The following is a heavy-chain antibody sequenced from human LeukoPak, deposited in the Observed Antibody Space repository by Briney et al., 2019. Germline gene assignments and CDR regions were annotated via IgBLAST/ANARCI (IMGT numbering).Heavy chain of an antibody. CDR3: ARDHGHKSVDY. D-gene: IGHD2-21*01. J-gene: IGHJ4*02. CDR2: ISAYNGNT. Sequence: ASVKVSCKASGYTFSYYGISWLRQAPGQGLEWMGWISAYNGNTNYAQKLQGRVTMTTDTSTSTLYMEVRSLRSDDTAVYYCARDHGHKSVDYWGQGTLVTVSS. CDR1: GYTFSYYG. V-gene: IGHV1-18*01.